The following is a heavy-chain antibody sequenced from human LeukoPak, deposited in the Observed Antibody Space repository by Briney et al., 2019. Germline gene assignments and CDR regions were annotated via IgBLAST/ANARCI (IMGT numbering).Heavy chain of an antibody. J-gene: IGHJ4*02. CDR3: ARDQTTYYFDY. CDR2: ISAYNGNT. CDR1: GYTFTSYG. Sequence: ASVKVSCKASGYTFTSYGISWERQAPGQGLEWMGWISAYNGNTNYAQKLQGRVTMTTDTPTSTAYMELRSLRSDDTAVYYCARDQTTYYFDYWGQGTLVTVSS. V-gene: IGHV1-18*01. D-gene: IGHD4-11*01.